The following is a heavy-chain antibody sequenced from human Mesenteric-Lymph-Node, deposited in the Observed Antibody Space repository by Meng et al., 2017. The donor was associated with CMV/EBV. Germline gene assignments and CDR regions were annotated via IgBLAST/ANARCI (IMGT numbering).Heavy chain of an antibody. CDR2: ISFDGSND. J-gene: IGHJ6*02. V-gene: IGHV3-30-3*01. CDR3: ARSDSRAYNYGMEV. CDR1: SFKFGIFA. Sequence: GGSLRLSCAASSFKFGIFAMHWVRQAPGKGLEWVAVISFDGSNDYYADSVKGRFTISRDNFENTMYMQMNSLRTEDTAVYYCARSDSRAYNYGMEVWGQGTTVTVSS. D-gene: IGHD3/OR15-3a*01.